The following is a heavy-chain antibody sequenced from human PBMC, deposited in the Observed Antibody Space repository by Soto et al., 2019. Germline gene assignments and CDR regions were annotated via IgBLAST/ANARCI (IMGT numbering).Heavy chain of an antibody. J-gene: IGHJ4*02. CDR1: GYTFTSYY. Sequence: ASVKVSCKASGYTFTSYYMHWVRQAPGQGLEWMGVINPSGGSTSYAQKFQGRVTMTRDTSTSTVYMELSSLRSEDTAVYYCARVTGYDSSVATFDYWGQGTLVTVSS. CDR2: INPSGGST. V-gene: IGHV1-46*01. CDR3: ARVTGYDSSVATFDY. D-gene: IGHD3-22*01.